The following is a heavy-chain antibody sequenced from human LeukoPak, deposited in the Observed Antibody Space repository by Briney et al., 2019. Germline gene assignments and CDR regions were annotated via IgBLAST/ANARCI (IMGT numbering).Heavy chain of an antibody. D-gene: IGHD3-22*01. CDR3: AKGRAKYYYDGAAYYIFDF. J-gene: IGHJ4*02. CDR1: GYNFSSFG. V-gene: IGHV3-30*18. CDR2: ILFDGSNT. Sequence: PGGSVRVSCAVSGYNFSSFGMHWVRQAPGKGLEWLAWILFDGSNTCYADSVKGGFTITRDNSKNTLYLHVNSLRADDTAVYYCAKGRAKYYYDGAAYYIFDFWGQGTLVTVSS.